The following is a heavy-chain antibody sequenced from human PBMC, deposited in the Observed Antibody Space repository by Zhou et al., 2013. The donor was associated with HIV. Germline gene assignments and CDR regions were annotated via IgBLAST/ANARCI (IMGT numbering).Heavy chain of an antibody. CDR1: GGTFSSYA. D-gene: IGHD1-26*01. CDR2: IIPIFGTA. J-gene: IGHJ6*03. CDR3: ARGTRPPVGANTYYYYYYYMDV. Sequence: QVQLVQSGAEVKKPGSSVKVSCKASGGTFSSYAISWVRQAPGQGLEWMGGIIPIFGTANYAQKFQGRVTITTDESTSTAYMELSSLRSEDTAVYYCARGTRPPVGANTYYYYYYYMDVWGKGTTVTVSS. V-gene: IGHV1-69*05.